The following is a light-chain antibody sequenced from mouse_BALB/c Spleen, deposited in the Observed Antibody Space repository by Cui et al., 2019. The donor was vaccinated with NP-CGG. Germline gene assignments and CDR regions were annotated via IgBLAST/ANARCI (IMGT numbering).Light chain of an antibody. CDR2: GTN. CDR1: TGAVTTNNY. CDR3: ALWYSNHWM. V-gene: IGLV1*01. J-gene: IGLJ1*01. Sequence: HAGVTHASVLTTSPGETVTLTCRSSTGAVTTNNYANWVQEKPDHLFTGLIGGTNNRAPGVPARFSGSLIGDKAALTITGAQTEDEAIYFCALWYSNHWMFGGGTKLTVL.